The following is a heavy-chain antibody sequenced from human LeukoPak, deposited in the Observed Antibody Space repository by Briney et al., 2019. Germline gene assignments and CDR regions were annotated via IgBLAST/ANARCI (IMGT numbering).Heavy chain of an antibody. CDR1: GYTLTELS. J-gene: IGHJ4*02. CDR2: FDPEDGET. D-gene: IGHD6-6*01. V-gene: IGHV1-24*01. Sequence: ASVKVSCKVSGYTLTELSMHWVRQAPGKGLEWMGGFDPEDGETIYAQKFQGRVTMTEDTSTDTAYMELSSLRSDDTAVYYCARDVDSSSPFDYWGQGTLVTVSS. CDR3: ARDVDSSSPFDY.